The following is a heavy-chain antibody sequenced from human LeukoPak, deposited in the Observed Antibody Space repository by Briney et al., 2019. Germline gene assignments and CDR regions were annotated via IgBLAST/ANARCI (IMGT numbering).Heavy chain of an antibody. D-gene: IGHD2-2*01. V-gene: IGHV5-51*01. CDR1: GYSFTSYW. J-gene: IGHJ6*02. CDR2: IYPGDSDT. CDR3: ARHHCSSTSCYLGYYYGMDV. Sequence: GESLKISCKGSGYSFTSYWIGWVRQMPGKGLEWMGIIYPGDSDTRYSPSFQGQVTISADKSISTAYLQWSSLKASDTAMYYCARHHCSSTSCYLGYYYGMDVWGQVTTVTVSS.